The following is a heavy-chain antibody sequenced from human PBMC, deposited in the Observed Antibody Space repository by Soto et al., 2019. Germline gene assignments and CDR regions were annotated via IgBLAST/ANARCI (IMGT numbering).Heavy chain of an antibody. CDR2: IYYSGST. V-gene: IGHV4-31*03. CDR1: GGSISSGCYY. Sequence: QVQLQESGPGLVKPSQTLSLTCTVSGGSISSGCYYWSWIRQHPGKGLEWIGYIYYSGSTYYNPSLKSRVTISVDTSKNQFSLKLSSVTAADTAVYYCARESLGYCSSTSCYSWFDPWGQGTLVTVSS. CDR3: ARESLGYCSSTSCYSWFDP. D-gene: IGHD2-2*02. J-gene: IGHJ5*02.